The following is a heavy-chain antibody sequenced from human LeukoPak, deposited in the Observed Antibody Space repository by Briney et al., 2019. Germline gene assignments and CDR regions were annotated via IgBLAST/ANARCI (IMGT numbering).Heavy chain of an antibody. D-gene: IGHD4-17*01. CDR2: IYTSGST. CDR3: ARVGTYGDYAFDY. J-gene: IGHJ4*02. Sequence: SETLSLTCTVSGGSISSYYWSWLRQPAGKGLGWIGRIYTSGSTNYNPSLQSRVTMSVDTSKNQFSLKLSSVTAADTAVDYCARVGTYGDYAFDYWGQGTLVTVSA. V-gene: IGHV4-4*07. CDR1: GGSISSYY.